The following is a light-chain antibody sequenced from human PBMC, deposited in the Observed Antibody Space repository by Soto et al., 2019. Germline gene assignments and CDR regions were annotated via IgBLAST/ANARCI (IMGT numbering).Light chain of an antibody. J-gene: IGLJ3*02. CDR3: SSYAASNNFYFV. Sequence: QSALTQPTSASGSPGQSVTISRTGTSSDVGGYNYVSWYQQYPGRAPKLMIYEVTKRPSGVPDRFSGSESGNTASLTVSGLQAEDEADYYCSSYAASNNFYFVFGGGTKLTVL. V-gene: IGLV2-8*01. CDR2: EVT. CDR1: SSDVGGYNY.